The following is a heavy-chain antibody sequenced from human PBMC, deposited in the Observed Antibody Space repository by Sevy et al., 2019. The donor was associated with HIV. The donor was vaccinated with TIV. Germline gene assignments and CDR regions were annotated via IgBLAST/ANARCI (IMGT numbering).Heavy chain of an antibody. Sequence: GGSLRVSCVASGFRFSDEPMNWVRQAPGKGLEWISNIRSDSSVMSYADTVRGRFTISRDNARNSLSLQLNSLRDEDTALYYCVRDTQFGFDYWGQGTLVTVSS. D-gene: IGHD3-16*01. J-gene: IGHJ4*02. CDR3: VRDTQFGFDY. V-gene: IGHV3-48*02. CDR1: GFRFSDEP. CDR2: IRSDSSVM.